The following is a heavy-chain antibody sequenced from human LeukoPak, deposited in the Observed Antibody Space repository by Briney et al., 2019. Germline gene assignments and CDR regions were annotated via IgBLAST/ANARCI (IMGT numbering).Heavy chain of an antibody. CDR2: MNPKSGNA. Sequence: ASVKVSCKASGYTFSNYDTNWVRQATGQGLEWMGWMNPKSGNAGYAQKFQGRVTMTRDTSRGTAYMELSSLRSEDTAVYYCARPYCSAGSCFPNWLDPWGQGTLVTVSS. CDR1: GYTFSNYD. J-gene: IGHJ5*02. V-gene: IGHV1-8*01. CDR3: ARPYCSAGSCFPNWLDP. D-gene: IGHD2-15*01.